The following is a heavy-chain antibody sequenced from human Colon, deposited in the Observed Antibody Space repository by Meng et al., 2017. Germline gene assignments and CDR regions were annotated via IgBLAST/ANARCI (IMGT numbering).Heavy chain of an antibody. D-gene: IGHD6-19*01. CDR1: GGSISSSNY. V-gene: IGHV4-4*02. J-gene: IGHJ4*02. CDR3: ARHGGWHFDY. CDR2: IYLSGSP. Sequence: VELPGSGPGLVGPSGTLSLTCAVSGGSISSSNYWSWVRQPPGKGLEWIGQIYLSGSPSYNPSLESRVTISVDKSKNQLSLRLTSVTAADTAIYYCARHGGWHFDYWGQGTLVTVSS.